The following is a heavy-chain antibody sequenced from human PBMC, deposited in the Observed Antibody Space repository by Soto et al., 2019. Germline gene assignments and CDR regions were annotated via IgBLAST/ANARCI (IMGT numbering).Heavy chain of an antibody. J-gene: IGHJ6*02. V-gene: IGHV3-21*01. CDR3: ARQELVSEGLSHNYYGMDV. CDR2: ISGSSSYI. D-gene: IGHD3-16*02. Sequence: GGSLRLSCAASGFTFSTYSMNWVRQAPGRGLEWVSSISGSSSYIYYADSLKGRFTISRDNAKNSLYLQMNSLRADDTAVYYCARQELVSEGLSHNYYGMDVWGQGTTVTVSS. CDR1: GFTFSTYS.